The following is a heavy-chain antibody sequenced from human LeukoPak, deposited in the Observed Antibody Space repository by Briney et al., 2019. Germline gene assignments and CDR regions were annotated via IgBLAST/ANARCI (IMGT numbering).Heavy chain of an antibody. Sequence: HAGGSLRLSCAASGFTFSSYSMNWVRQAPGKGLEWVSYISSSSSTIYYADSVKGRFTISRDNAKNSLYLQMNSLRAEDTAVYYCARVGGDWRTGTYYYYYMDVWGKGTTVTVSS. V-gene: IGHV3-48*01. CDR1: GFTFSSYS. CDR2: ISSSSSTI. CDR3: ARVGGDWRTGTYYYYYMDV. D-gene: IGHD1/OR15-1a*01. J-gene: IGHJ6*03.